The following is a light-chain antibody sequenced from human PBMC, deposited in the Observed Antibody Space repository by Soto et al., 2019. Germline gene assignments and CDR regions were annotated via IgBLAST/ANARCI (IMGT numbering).Light chain of an antibody. CDR1: SSHIGDYNR. CDR2: EVT. V-gene: IGLV2-8*01. J-gene: IGLJ1*01. Sequence: QSVLTQPPSASGSPGQSVTISCTGTSSHIGDYNRVSWYQHHPGKVPKLLIYEVTKRLSGVPDRFSGSKSGNTAYLTVSGLQPDDEADYYCSTYAGSNNYYVFGTGTKLTVL. CDR3: STYAGSNNYYV.